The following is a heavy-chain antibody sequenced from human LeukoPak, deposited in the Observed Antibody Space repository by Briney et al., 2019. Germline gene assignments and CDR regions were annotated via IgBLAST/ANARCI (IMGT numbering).Heavy chain of an antibody. Sequence: SVKVSRKASGGSFTFTSHAISWVRQAPGQGLEWVGGLIPIYGSANYAQKFQGRVTITSDESTRTVYMELSSLRPEDSAVYYCAGFFYDNSGDAFDIWGQGTMVTVSS. J-gene: IGHJ3*02. CDR3: AGFFYDNSGDAFDI. CDR2: LIPIYGSA. CDR1: GGSFTFTSHA. D-gene: IGHD3-22*01. V-gene: IGHV1-69*13.